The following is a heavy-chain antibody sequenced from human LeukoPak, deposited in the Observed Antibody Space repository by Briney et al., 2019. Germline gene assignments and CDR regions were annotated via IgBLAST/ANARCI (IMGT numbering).Heavy chain of an antibody. V-gene: IGHV3-23*01. CDR1: GFTFNDHF. CDR3: AKGQPDYTDYRYYFDY. D-gene: IGHD4-11*01. CDR2: VSGNGGST. Sequence: PGGSLRLSCATSGFTFNDHFMDWVRQAPGKGLEWVSAVSGNGGSTYYADSVKGRFTISRDNSKNTLYLYMNSLRAEDTAVYYCAKGQPDYTDYRYYFDYWGQGTLVTVSS. J-gene: IGHJ4*02.